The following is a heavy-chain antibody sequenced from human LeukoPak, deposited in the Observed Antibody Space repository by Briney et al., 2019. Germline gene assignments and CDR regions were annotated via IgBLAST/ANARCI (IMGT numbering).Heavy chain of an antibody. Sequence: PSETLSLTCAISGGSVTDRNWWSWVRQPPGKGLEWIGEIYHSGTTNYNPSLGSRVTISVDRSNNRFSLNLKSVTAADTAVYYCARHDAYAFDIWGQGTMVTVSS. CDR3: ARHDAYAFDI. CDR2: IYHSGTT. J-gene: IGHJ3*02. V-gene: IGHV4-4*02. CDR1: GGSVTDRNW.